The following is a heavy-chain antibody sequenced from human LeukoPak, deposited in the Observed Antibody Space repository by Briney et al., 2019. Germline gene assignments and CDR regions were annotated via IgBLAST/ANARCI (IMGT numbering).Heavy chain of an antibody. Sequence: GGSLRLSCSASGFTFSSYGMHWVRQAPGKGLEYVSTISSDGIRCYADSVKGRFTISRDNSKNTVYLQTSSLRTEDTAVYYCSAAVAGSFPGWGQGTLVIVSS. CDR3: SAAVAGSFPG. CDR1: GFTFSSYG. CDR2: ISSDGIR. D-gene: IGHD6-19*01. V-gene: IGHV3-64D*06. J-gene: IGHJ4*02.